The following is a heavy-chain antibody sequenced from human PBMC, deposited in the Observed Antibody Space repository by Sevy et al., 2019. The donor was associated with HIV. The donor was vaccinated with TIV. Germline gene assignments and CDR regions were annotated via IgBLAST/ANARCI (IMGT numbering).Heavy chain of an antibody. Sequence: GSLRLSCVTSGFSFSDYHMSWIRLAPGKGLEWISHITSSHGAKVYADSVRGRFDISRDNARKSVYLQMNRLQVEDTATYFCVGRRYRVGHSWSYFFDFWGQGTPVTVSS. V-gene: IGHV3-11*01. D-gene: IGHD5-18*01. CDR1: GFSFSDYH. CDR2: ITSSHGAK. J-gene: IGHJ4*02. CDR3: VGRRYRVGHSWSYFFDF.